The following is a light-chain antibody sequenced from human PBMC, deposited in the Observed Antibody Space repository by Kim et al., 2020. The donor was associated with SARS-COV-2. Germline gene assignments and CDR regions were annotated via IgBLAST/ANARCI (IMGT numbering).Light chain of an antibody. V-gene: IGLV1-40*01. CDR2: GDI. CDR3: QSYDNRLSGYV. CDR1: SSNIGAGYE. Sequence: QPVLTQPPSVSGAPGQRVTISCTGISSNIGAGYEVHWYQQLPGTAPKLLIYGDINRPSGVPDRFSGSKSGTSASLAITGLQTEDEADYYCQSYDNRLSGYVFGTGTKVTVL. J-gene: IGLJ1*01.